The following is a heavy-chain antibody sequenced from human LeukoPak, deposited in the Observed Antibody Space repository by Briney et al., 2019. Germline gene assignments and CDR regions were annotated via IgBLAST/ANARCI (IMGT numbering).Heavy chain of an antibody. J-gene: IGHJ4*02. D-gene: IGHD3-22*01. Sequence: TSETLFLTCTVSGGSISSGDYYWSWIRQPPGKGLEWIGYIYYSGSTYYNPSLKSRVTISVDTSKNQFSLKLSSVTAADTAVYYCASTYYYDSSGYYQIDYWGQGTLVTVSS. CDR3: ASTYYYDSSGYYQIDY. CDR2: IYYSGST. CDR1: GGSISSGDYY. V-gene: IGHV4-30-4*08.